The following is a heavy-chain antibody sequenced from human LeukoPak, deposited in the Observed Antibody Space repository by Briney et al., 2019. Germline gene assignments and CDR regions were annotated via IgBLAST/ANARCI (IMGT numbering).Heavy chain of an antibody. D-gene: IGHD2-21*01. CDR2: TSSSDAGT. CDR3: AKAPVTSCRGAYCYPFDY. J-gene: IGHJ4*02. CDR1: GFTVSSNY. V-gene: IGHV3-23*01. Sequence: PGGSLRLSCAASGFTVSSNYMSWVRQAPGKGLEWVSATSSSDAGTYYADSVRGRFTISRDNSKNTLYLQMNSLRAEDAAVYYCAKAPVTSCRGAYCYPFDYWGQGTLVTVSS.